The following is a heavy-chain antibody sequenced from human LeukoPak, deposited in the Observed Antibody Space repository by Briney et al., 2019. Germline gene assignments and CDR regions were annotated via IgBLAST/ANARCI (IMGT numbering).Heavy chain of an antibody. CDR1: GYTFTSYG. D-gene: IGHD3-10*01. V-gene: IGHV1-18*01. J-gene: IGHJ3*02. CDR3: ARGSYYYGSGSPRDAFDI. CDR2: ISAYNGNT. Sequence: ASVKVSCKASGYTFTSYGISWVRQAPGQGLEWMGWISAYNGNTNYAQKLQGRVTMTTDTSTSTAYMELRSLRSDDTAVYYCARGSYYYGSGSPRDAFDIWGQGTMVTVSS.